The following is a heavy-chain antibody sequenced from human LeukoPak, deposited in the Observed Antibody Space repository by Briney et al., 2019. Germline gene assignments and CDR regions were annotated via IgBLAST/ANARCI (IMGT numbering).Heavy chain of an antibody. V-gene: IGHV3-23*01. J-gene: IGHJ4*02. D-gene: IGHD3-10*01. CDR3: AKDDVTVRGVKRAGY. Sequence: GGSLRLSCAASGFTFSSYAMSWVRQAPGKGLEWVSAISGSGGSTYYADSVKGRFTISRDNSKNTLYLQMNGLRAEDTAVYYCAKDDVTVRGVKRAGYWGQGTLVTVSS. CDR2: ISGSGGST. CDR1: GFTFSSYA.